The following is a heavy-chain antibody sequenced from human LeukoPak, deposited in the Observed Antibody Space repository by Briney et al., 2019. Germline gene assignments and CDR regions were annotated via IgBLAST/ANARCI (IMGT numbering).Heavy chain of an antibody. V-gene: IGHV4-34*01. CDR2: INHSGST. D-gene: IGHD2-2*01. J-gene: IGHJ6*02. CDR3: ARGDAGPYYGMDV. Sequence: PSETLSLTCAVYGGSFSGYYWSWIRQPPGKGLEWIGEINHSGSTNYNPSLKSRVTISVDTSKNQFSLKLSSVTAADTAVYYCARGDAGPYYGMDVWGRGTTVTVSS. CDR1: GGSFSGYY.